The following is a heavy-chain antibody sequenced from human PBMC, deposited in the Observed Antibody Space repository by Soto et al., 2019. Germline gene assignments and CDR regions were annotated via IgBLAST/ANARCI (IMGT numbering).Heavy chain of an antibody. CDR1: GDTFSIFS. CDR3: ARDTVPGGGTLDY. Sequence: SVKVSCKASGDTFSIFSFSWVRQAPGQGLEWMGGIIPIFGTANYAQKFQGRVTITADESTSTAYMELRSLRSDDTAVYYCARDTVPGGGTLDYWG. V-gene: IGHV1-69*13. D-gene: IGHD1-26*01. J-gene: IGHJ4*01. CDR2: IIPIFGTA.